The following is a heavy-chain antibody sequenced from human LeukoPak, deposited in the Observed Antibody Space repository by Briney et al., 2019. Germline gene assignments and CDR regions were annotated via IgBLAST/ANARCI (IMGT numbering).Heavy chain of an antibody. V-gene: IGHV3-11*04. CDR3: ARLGGWYQHDAFDI. D-gene: IGHD6-19*01. CDR2: ISSSGSAK. J-gene: IGHJ3*02. CDR1: GFTFSDYY. Sequence: GGSLRLSCAASGFTFSDYYMSWIRQAPGKGLEWVSYISSSGSAKYYADSVKGRFTISRDNAKNSLYLQMNSLRAEDTAVYYCARLGGWYQHDAFDIWGQGTMVTVSS.